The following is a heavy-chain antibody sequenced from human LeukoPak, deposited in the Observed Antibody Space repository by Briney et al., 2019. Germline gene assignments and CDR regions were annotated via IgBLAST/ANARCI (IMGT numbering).Heavy chain of an antibody. Sequence: SETLSLTCTVSGGSISRDYWSWIQQPPGKGLEWIGYIYYTGSTNYNPSLKSRVTISLDTSKNQFSLRLNSVTAADTAVYYCAREREQQLVVGLWFDPWGQGTLVTVSS. CDR1: GGSISRDY. CDR2: IYYTGST. CDR3: AREREQQLVVGLWFDP. D-gene: IGHD6-13*01. J-gene: IGHJ5*02. V-gene: IGHV4-59*01.